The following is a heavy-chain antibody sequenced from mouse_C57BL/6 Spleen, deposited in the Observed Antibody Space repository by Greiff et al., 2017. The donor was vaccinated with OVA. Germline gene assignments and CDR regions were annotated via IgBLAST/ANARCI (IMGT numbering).Heavy chain of an antibody. Sequence: QVQLQQPGAELVKPGASVTMSCKASGYTFTSYWITWVKQRPGQGLEWIGDIYPGSGSTNYNEKFKSKATLTVDTSSSTAYMQLSSLTSEDSAVYYCARLTTVVPYWYFDVWGTGTTVTVSS. CDR1: GYTFTSYW. J-gene: IGHJ1*03. CDR3: ARLTTVVPYWYFDV. V-gene: IGHV1-55*01. CDR2: IYPGSGST. D-gene: IGHD1-1*01.